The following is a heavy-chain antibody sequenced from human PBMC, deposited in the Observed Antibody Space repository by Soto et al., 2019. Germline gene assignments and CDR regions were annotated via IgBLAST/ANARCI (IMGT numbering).Heavy chain of an antibody. CDR1: GGSISSYY. J-gene: IGHJ6*02. Sequence: SETLSLTCTVSGGSISSYYWSWIRQPPGKGLEWIGYIYYSWSTNYNPSLKSRVTISVDTSKNQFSLKLSSVTAADTAVYYCARVSNYYDSSGRSPYYYYGMDVWGQGTTVTVSS. CDR3: ARVSNYYDSSGRSPYYYYGMDV. CDR2: IYYSWST. D-gene: IGHD3-22*01. V-gene: IGHV4-59*01.